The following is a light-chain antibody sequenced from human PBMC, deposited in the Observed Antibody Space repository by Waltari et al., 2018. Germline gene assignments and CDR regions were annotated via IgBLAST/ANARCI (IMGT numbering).Light chain of an antibody. J-gene: IGLJ3*02. CDR1: SGHSSTV. CDR2: VNRDGSH. CDR3: QTGGHGTWV. V-gene: IGLV4-69*01. Sequence: QLVLTQSPSASASLAPSVKLTCTLRSGHSSTVIAWPPPQPEKGPRYLMKVNRDGSHSKGDEIPYRFSGSSSGAERYLTISSLQSEDEADYYCQTGGHGTWVFGGGTKLTVL.